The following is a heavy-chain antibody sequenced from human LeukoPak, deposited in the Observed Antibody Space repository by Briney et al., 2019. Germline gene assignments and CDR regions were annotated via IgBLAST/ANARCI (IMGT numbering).Heavy chain of an antibody. CDR3: ARSGWPFDY. D-gene: IGHD6-19*01. V-gene: IGHV4-59*01. CDR1: GGSISSYY. Sequence: SETLSRTCTVSGGSISSYYWSWIRQPPGKGLEWIGYIYYSGSTNYNPSLKSRVTISVDTSKNQFSLKLSSVTAADTAVYYCARSGWPFDYWGQGTLVTVSS. CDR2: IYYSGST. J-gene: IGHJ4*02.